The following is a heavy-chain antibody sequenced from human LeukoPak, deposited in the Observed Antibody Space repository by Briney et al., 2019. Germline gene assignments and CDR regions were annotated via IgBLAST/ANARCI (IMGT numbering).Heavy chain of an antibody. CDR2: IYNGGNT. CDR3: ARSAVEMSTIFTS. V-gene: IGHV3-66*01. Sequence: GGSLRLSCVASGFTVSSDYMNWVRQAPGKGLEWVSVIYNGGNTYYSDSVKGRFTISRDNSKNTVFLLMNNLRAEDTTVYYCARSAVEMSTIFTSWGQGTLVTVSS. CDR1: GFTVSSDY. J-gene: IGHJ5*01. D-gene: IGHD5-24*01.